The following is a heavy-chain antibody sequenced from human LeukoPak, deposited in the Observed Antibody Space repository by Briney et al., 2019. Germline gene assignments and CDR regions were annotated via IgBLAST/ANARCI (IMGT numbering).Heavy chain of an antibody. D-gene: IGHD6-19*01. V-gene: IGHV1-18*01. CDR3: ARGGDSSGWSYYYYYMDV. CDR1: GYTFTSYG. Sequence: APVKVSCKASGYTFTSYGISWVRQAPGQGLEWMGWISAYNGNTNYAQKLQGRVTMTTDTSTSTAYMELRSLRSDDTAVYYCARGGDSSGWSYYYYYMDVWGKGTTVTVSS. J-gene: IGHJ6*03. CDR2: ISAYNGNT.